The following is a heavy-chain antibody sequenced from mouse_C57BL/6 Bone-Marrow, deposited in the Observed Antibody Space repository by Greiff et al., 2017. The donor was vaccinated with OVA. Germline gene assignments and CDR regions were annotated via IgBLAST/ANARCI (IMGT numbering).Heavy chain of an antibody. J-gene: IGHJ4*01. CDR3: ARGRIVAKRYYYAKDY. V-gene: IGHV5-17*01. Sequence: DVMLVESGGGLVKPGGSLKLSCAASGFTFSDYGMHWVRQAPEKGLEWVAYISSGSSTIYYADTVKGRFTISRDNAKNTLFLQMTSLRSEDTAMYYCARGRIVAKRYYYAKDYWGQGTSVTVSS. CDR2: ISSGSSTI. D-gene: IGHD1-1*01. CDR1: GFTFSDYG.